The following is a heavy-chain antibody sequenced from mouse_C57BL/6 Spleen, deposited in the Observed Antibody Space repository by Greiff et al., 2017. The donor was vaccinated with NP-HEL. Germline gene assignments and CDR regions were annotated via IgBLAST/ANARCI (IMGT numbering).Heavy chain of an antibody. CDR1: GYTFTDYY. V-gene: IGHV1-19*01. CDR2: INPYNGGT. CDR3: ARAKGDYGYAMDY. Sequence: EVQLQQSGPVLVKPGASVKMSCKASGYTFTDYYMNWVKQSHGKSLEWIGVINPYNGGTSYNQKFKGKATLTVDKSSSTAYMELNSLTSEDSAVYYCARAKGDYGYAMDYWGQGTSVTVSS. D-gene: IGHD2-4*01. J-gene: IGHJ4*01.